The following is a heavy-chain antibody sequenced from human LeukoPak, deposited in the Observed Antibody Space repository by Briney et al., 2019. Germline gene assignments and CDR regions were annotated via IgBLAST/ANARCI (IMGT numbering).Heavy chain of an antibody. Sequence: ASVKVSCXASGYTFTSYGISCVRQAPGQGLECMGWISAYNGNTNYAQKLQGRVTMTTDTSTSTAYMELRSLRSDDTAVYYCARSPYSGSYPNDAFDIWGQGTMVTVSS. V-gene: IGHV1-18*01. J-gene: IGHJ3*02. CDR3: ARSPYSGSYPNDAFDI. CDR2: ISAYNGNT. D-gene: IGHD1-26*01. CDR1: GYTFTSYG.